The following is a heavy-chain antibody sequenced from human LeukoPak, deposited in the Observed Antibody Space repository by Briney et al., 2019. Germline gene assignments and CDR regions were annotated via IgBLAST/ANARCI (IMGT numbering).Heavy chain of an antibody. V-gene: IGHV4-38-2*02. CDR3: ARVSDILTGSSRRGWFDP. D-gene: IGHD3-9*01. CDR2: INHSGST. J-gene: IGHJ5*02. CDR1: GYSISSGYY. Sequence: SETLSLTCTVSGYSISSGYYWGWIRQPPGKGLEWIGEINHSGSTNSNPSLKSRVTISVDTSKNQFSLKLSSVTAADTAVYYCARVSDILTGSSRRGWFDPWGQGTLVTVSS.